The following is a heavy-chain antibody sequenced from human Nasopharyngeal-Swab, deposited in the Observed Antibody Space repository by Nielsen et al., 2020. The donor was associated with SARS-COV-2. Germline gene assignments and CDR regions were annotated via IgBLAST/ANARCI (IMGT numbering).Heavy chain of an antibody. V-gene: IGHV4-34*01. CDR2: INHSGST. Sequence: SETLSLTCAVYGGSFSGYSWSWIRQPPGKGLEWIGEINHSGSTNYNPSLKSRVTISVDTSKNQFSLKLSSVTAADTAVYYCARGNGAFDYWGQGTLVTVSS. D-gene: IGHD4-17*01. CDR3: ARGNGAFDY. CDR1: GGSFSGYS. J-gene: IGHJ4*02.